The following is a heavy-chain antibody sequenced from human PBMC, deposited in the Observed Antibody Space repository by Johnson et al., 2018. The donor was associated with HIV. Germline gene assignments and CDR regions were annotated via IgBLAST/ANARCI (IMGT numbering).Heavy chain of an antibody. V-gene: IGHV3-30*19. D-gene: IGHD3-16*02. CDR1: GFTFSSYG. CDR2: ISYDGTNK. J-gene: IGHJ3*02. Sequence: QMMLVESGGGVVQPGRSLRLSCAASGFTFSSYGMHWVRQAPGKGLEWVAVISYDGTNKYYADSVKGRFTISRDNSKNTLYLQMNSLRAEDTAVYYCARDLVSLEDAFDIWGQGTMVTVSS. CDR3: ARDLVSLEDAFDI.